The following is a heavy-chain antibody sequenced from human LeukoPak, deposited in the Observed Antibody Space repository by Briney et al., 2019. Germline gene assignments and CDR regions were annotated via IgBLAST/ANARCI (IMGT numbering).Heavy chain of an antibody. D-gene: IGHD6-13*01. CDR2: IYYSGST. CDR3: ARFVAAADYFDY. J-gene: IGHJ4*02. Sequence: PSQTLSLTCTVSGGSISSGGYYWSWIRQHPGKGLEWIGYIYYSGSTYYKPSLKSRVTISVDTPKNQFSLKVISVTAADTAVYYCARFVAAADYFDYWGQGTLVTISS. CDR1: GGSISSGGYY. V-gene: IGHV4-31*03.